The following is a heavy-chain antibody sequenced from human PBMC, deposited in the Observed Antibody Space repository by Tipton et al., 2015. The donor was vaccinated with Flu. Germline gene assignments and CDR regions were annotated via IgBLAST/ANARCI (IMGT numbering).Heavy chain of an antibody. CDR1: GGTFSTYG. Sequence: QLVQSGTEVKKPGSSVKVSCKASGGTFSTYGISWVRQAPGQGLEWMGGRIPLYGSINYAQKFEGRLTITADDSTSTTYMELSSLRFDDTAVYYCARKMGGGHALDFWGQGTLVTVSS. V-gene: IGHV1-69*01. D-gene: IGHD2-15*01. CDR3: ARKMGGGHALDF. CDR2: RIPLYGSI. J-gene: IGHJ4*02.